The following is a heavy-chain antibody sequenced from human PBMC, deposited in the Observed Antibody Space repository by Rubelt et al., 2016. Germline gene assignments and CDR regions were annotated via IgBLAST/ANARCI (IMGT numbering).Heavy chain of an antibody. V-gene: IGHV1-69*06. CDR3: ARDLVGVVITTHDAFDI. J-gene: IGHJ3*02. CDR2: ILPIFGTA. Sequence: QVQLVQSGAEVKKPGSSVKVSCKASGGTFSSYAISWVRQAPGQGLEWMGGILPIFGTANYAQKFQGRGTITADKSTSTADMELSSLRSEDTAVYYCARDLVGVVITTHDAFDIWGQGTMVTVSS. D-gene: IGHD3-22*01. CDR1: GGTFSSYA.